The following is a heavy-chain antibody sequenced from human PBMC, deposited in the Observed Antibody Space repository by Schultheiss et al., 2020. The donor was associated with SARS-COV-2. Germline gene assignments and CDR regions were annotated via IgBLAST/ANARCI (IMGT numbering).Heavy chain of an antibody. D-gene: IGHD6-13*01. J-gene: IGHJ4*02. V-gene: IGHV3-21*01. Sequence: GESLKISCAASGFTFSSYAMHWVRQAPGKGLEWVSSISSSSSYIYYADSVKGRFTISRDNAKNSLYLQMNSLRAEDTAVYYCARSSIIAAAGYFDYWGQGTLVTVSS. CDR3: ARSSIIAAAGYFDY. CDR2: ISSSSSYI. CDR1: GFTFSSYA.